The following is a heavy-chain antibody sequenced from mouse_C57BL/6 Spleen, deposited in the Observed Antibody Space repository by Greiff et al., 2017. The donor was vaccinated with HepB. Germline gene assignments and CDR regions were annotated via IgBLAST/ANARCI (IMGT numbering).Heavy chain of an antibody. J-gene: IGHJ4*01. CDR1: GYSITSGYY. Sequence: EVQLQESGPGLVKPSQSLSLTCSVTGYSITSGYYWNWIRQFPGNKLEWMGYISYDGSNNYNPSLKNRISITRDTSKNQFFLQLNSVTTEDTATYYCARGGDYYAMDYWGQGTSGTVSS. CDR3: ARGGDYYAMDY. V-gene: IGHV3-6*01. CDR2: ISYDGSN.